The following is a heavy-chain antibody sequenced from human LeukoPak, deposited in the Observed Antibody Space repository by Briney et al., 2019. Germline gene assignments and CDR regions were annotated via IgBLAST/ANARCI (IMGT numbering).Heavy chain of an antibody. J-gene: IGHJ3*02. CDR2: IIPMFDIT. D-gene: IGHD5-24*01. CDR1: GDTFSSYS. Sequence: SVKVSRKASGDTFSSYSITWVRQAPGQGLEWMGRIIPMFDITDYAPKFQDRVTITADKSTGTAYMQMTSLSSDDTAVYYCAREKRGANNAFQIWGQGTMVTVSS. CDR3: AREKRGANNAFQI. V-gene: IGHV1-69*04.